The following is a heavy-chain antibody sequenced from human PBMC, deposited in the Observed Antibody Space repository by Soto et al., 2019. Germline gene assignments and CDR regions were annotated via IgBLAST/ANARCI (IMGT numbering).Heavy chain of an antibody. V-gene: IGHV4-30-4*01. D-gene: IGHD7-27*01. Sequence: QVQLQESGPGLVKPSQTLSLTCTVSGGSISTVDYWWSWIRQSPDMGLEWIGHIYDGGRTYNNPSLASRVTMSVDTSKSQLSLTLSSVSGADTAVYYCARGPSGDKVDSWGQGTLVTVSS. CDR2: IYDGGRT. CDR1: GGSISTVDYW. CDR3: ARGPSGDKVDS. J-gene: IGHJ4*02.